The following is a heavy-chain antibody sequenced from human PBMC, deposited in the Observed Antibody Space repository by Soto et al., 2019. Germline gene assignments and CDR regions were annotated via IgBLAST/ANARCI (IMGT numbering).Heavy chain of an antibody. D-gene: IGHD2-15*01. CDR2: IYPGDSDT. CDR3: AAALGYCSGGSCRKRGWFDP. CDR1: GYSFTSYW. J-gene: IGHJ5*02. V-gene: IGHV5-51*01. Sequence: PGESLKISCKGSGYSFTSYWIGWVRQMPGKGLEWMGIIYPGDSDTRYSPSFQGQVTISADKSISTAYLQWSSLKASDTAMYYCAAALGYCSGGSCRKRGWFDPWGQGTLVTVSS.